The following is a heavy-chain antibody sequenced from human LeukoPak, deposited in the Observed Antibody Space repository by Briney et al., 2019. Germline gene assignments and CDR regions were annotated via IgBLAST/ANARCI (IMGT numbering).Heavy chain of an antibody. CDR2: ISSSSSTI. CDR1: GFTFSSYW. J-gene: IGHJ4*02. Sequence: PGGSLRLSCAASGFTFSSYWMSWVRQAPGKGLEWVSYISSSSSTIYYVDSVKGRFTISRDDAKNSLYLQMNSLRAEDTAVYYCARGHSGYDYWGQGTLVTVSS. V-gene: IGHV3-48*04. CDR3: ARGHSGYDY. D-gene: IGHD5-12*01.